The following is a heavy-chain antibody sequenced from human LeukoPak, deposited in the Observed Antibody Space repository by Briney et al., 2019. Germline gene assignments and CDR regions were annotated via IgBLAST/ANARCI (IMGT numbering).Heavy chain of an antibody. D-gene: IGHD5-18*01. CDR2: NSGSGGSR. V-gene: IGHV3-23*01. Sequence: GGSLRLSCVGSGFTFSSYGMSWVRQAQGKGLEWVPINSGSGGSRYYADSVRGRFTISRDNSKNTLYPQMNSLRAEDTAVYYCARDELSDPNGHSYGTNFDYWGQGTLVTVSS. CDR1: GFTFSSYG. CDR3: ARDELSDPNGHSYGTNFDY. J-gene: IGHJ4*02.